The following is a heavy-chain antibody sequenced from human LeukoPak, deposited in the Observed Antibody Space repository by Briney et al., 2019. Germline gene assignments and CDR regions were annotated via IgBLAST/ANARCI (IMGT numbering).Heavy chain of an antibody. J-gene: IGHJ4*02. D-gene: IGHD2-15*01. CDR2: INEDGSEE. Sequence: GGSLRLSCEPSGFTFSRYWMSWVRQAPGKGLEWVANINEDGSEEYYVDSVRGRFTIARDNAKNSLYLQMNSLRAEDTAVYYCARAGDGTAARDYWGQGTLVTVSS. CDR1: GFTFSRYW. CDR3: ARAGDGTAARDY. V-gene: IGHV3-7*01.